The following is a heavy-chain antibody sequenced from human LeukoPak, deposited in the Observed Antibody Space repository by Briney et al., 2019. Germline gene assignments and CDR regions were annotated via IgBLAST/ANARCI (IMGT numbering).Heavy chain of an antibody. J-gene: IGHJ4*02. CDR3: ARSRDGYNWDN. CDR1: GFTFSSYE. CDR2: ISSSGSTI. V-gene: IGHV3-48*03. D-gene: IGHD5-24*01. Sequence: AGGSLRLSCAASGFTFSSYEMNWVRQAPGKGLEWVSYISSSGSTIYYADSVKGRFTISRDNAKNTLYLQMNSLRAEDTAVYYCARSRDGYNWDNWGQGTLVTVSS.